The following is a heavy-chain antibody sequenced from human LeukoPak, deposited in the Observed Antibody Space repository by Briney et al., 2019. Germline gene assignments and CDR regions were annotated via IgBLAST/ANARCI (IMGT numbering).Heavy chain of an antibody. CDR3: AVAPLRQPWVDF. J-gene: IGHJ4*02. V-gene: IGHV5-51*01. CDR2: IYPGDSDT. D-gene: IGHD1-1*01. CDR1: GYKFTSYW. Sequence: GESLKISCKGSGYKFTSYWIGWVRQMPGKGLEWMGIIYPGDSDTRYSPSFQGQVTISADKSISTAYLQWSSLRASDSAMFYCAVAPLRQPWVDFWGQGTLVTVSS.